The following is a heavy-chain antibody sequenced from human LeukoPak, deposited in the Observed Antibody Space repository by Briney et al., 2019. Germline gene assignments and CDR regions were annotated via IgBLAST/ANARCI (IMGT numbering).Heavy chain of an antibody. D-gene: IGHD5-18*01. Sequence: GASVKVSCKASGYTFTSYGISWVRQAPGQGLEWMGWISAYNGNTNYAQELQGRVTMTTDTSTSTAYMELRSLRSDDTAVYYCARDPGPRTWIQLWADYYGMDVWGQGTTVTVSS. CDR1: GYTFTSYG. J-gene: IGHJ6*02. CDR2: ISAYNGNT. V-gene: IGHV1-18*01. CDR3: ARDPGPRTWIQLWADYYGMDV.